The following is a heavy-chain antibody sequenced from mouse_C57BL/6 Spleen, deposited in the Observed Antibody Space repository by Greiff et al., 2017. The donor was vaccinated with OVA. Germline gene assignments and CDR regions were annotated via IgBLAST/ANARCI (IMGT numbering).Heavy chain of an antibody. CDR3: AKNPRSNYVFYAMDY. Sequence: VHLVESGPGLVAPSQSLSITCTVSGFSLTSYGFSWVRQPPRKGLLWRGVLWGDGSTNYHSALISRLSISKDNSKSQVFLKINSLQTDDTATNYGAKNPRSNYVFYAMDYWGQGTPVTVSA. CDR1: GFSLTSYG. CDR2: LWGDGST. J-gene: IGHJ4*01. D-gene: IGHD2-5*01. V-gene: IGHV2-3*01.